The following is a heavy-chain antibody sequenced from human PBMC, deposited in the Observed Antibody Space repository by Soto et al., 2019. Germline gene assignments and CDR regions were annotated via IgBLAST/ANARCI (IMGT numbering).Heavy chain of an antibody. CDR2: ISGFNGNT. Sequence: QDQSVQSGAEVKKPGASVTVSCKASGYSFTNYGITWVRQAPGQGLEWMGWISGFNGNTHYAQKLQGRVTMTTDASTSTAYMELRSLRSDDTAVYYCARDRGVAPPVAGNTHYYYYMDVWGKGTTVTVSS. V-gene: IGHV1-18*01. D-gene: IGHD6-19*01. CDR3: ARDRGVAPPVAGNTHYYYYMDV. J-gene: IGHJ6*03. CDR1: GYSFTNYG.